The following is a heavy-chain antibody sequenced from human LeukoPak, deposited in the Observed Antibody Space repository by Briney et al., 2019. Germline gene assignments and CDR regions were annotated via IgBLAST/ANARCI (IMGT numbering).Heavy chain of an antibody. CDR3: ATTRFGGSYLGLEGFDY. V-gene: IGHV3-30*03. D-gene: IGHD1-26*01. J-gene: IGHJ4*02. Sequence: PGRSLRLSCAASGFTFSSYGMHWVRQAPGKGLEWVAVISYDGSNKYYADSVKGRFTISRDNSKNTLYLQMNSLRAEDTAVYYCATTRFGGSYLGLEGFDYWGQGTLATVSS. CDR2: ISYDGSNK. CDR1: GFTFSSYG.